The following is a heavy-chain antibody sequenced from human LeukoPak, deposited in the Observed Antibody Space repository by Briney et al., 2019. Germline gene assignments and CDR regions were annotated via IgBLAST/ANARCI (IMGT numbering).Heavy chain of an antibody. J-gene: IGHJ4*02. CDR1: GFTFSSYA. D-gene: IGHD3-10*01. Sequence: GGSLRLSCAASGFTFSSYAMSWVRQAPGKGLEWVSTISGSGGSTYYADAVKGRFTISKDNSKNTLYLKMNNLRAEDTAEYYCAKGAVFLWFGDLYFDYWGQGTLFPVSS. CDR2: ISGSGGST. V-gene: IGHV3-23*01. CDR3: AKGAVFLWFGDLYFDY.